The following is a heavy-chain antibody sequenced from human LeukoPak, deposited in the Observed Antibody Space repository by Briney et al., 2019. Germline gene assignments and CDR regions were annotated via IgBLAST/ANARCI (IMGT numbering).Heavy chain of an antibody. Sequence: SETLSLTCTVSGASINSDTYYWGWIRQPPGKGLEWIGTPPHSGSAYYNPSLRSRITMSLDTSENQLSLKLYSVTAADTAIYYCARYQTGTMFAVWGQGPLVTISS. D-gene: IGHD1/OR15-1a*01. J-gene: IGHJ4*02. CDR3: ARYQTGTMFAV. CDR1: GASINSDTYY. CDR2: PPHSGSA. V-gene: IGHV4-39*07.